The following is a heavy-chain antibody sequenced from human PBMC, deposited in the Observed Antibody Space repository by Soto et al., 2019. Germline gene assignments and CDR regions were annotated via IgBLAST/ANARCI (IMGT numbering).Heavy chain of an antibody. CDR2: IYYSGST. CDR1: GGSISSGGYY. J-gene: IGHJ6*02. CDR3: ARELRFGEDYYGMDV. Sequence: QVQLQESGPGLVKPSQTLSLTCTVSGGSISSGGYYWSWIRQHPGKGLEWIGYIYYSGSTYYNPSLKRRVTISVDTSTNQFSLKLSSVTAADTAVSYCARELRFGEDYYGMDVWGQGTTVTVSS. V-gene: IGHV4-31*03. D-gene: IGHD3-10*01.